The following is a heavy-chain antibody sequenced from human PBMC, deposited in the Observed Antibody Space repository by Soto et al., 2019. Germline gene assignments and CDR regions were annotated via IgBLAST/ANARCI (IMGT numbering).Heavy chain of an antibody. CDR2: MNPNSGNT. Sequence: QVQLVQSGAEVKKPGASVKVSCKASGYTFTSYDINWVRQAPGQGLEWMGWMNPNSGNTGYAQKFQGRVTMTRNTSISTAYMELRSLRSEDTAVYYCARRGYSSSWYYYYYYGMDVWGQGTTVTVSS. CDR3: ARRGYSSSWYYYYYYGMDV. V-gene: IGHV1-8*01. CDR1: GYTFTSYD. J-gene: IGHJ6*02. D-gene: IGHD6-13*01.